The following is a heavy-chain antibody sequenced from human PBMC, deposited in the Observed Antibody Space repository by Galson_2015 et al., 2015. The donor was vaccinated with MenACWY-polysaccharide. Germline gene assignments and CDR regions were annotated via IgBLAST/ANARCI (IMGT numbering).Heavy chain of an antibody. CDR2: MSSNGGA. CDR3: AREPTYSGSFGWFDS. CDR1: GASVSSTTDY. J-gene: IGHJ5*01. D-gene: IGHD1-26*01. V-gene: IGHV4-61*01. Sequence: ETLSLTCPVSGASVSSTTDYWSWLRHPPGKVLEWCGFMSSNGGANRNPSLKSRVTISIDTSKNQFSLRLNSVTAADTAMYYCAREPTYSGSFGWFDSWGQGTLVTVSP.